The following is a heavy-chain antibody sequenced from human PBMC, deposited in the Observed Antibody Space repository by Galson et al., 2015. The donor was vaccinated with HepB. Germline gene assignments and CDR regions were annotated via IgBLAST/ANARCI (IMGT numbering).Heavy chain of an antibody. CDR3: AREGEGWRITDTAMAFDY. CDR1: GFTFSSYA. V-gene: IGHV3-30-3*01. J-gene: IGHJ4*02. Sequence: SLRLSCAASGFTFSSYAMHWVRQAPGKGLEWVAVISYDGSNKYYADSVKGRFTISRDNSKNTLYLQMNSLRAEDTAVYYCAREGEGWRITDTAMAFDYWGQGTLVTVSS. D-gene: IGHD5-18*01. CDR2: ISYDGSNK.